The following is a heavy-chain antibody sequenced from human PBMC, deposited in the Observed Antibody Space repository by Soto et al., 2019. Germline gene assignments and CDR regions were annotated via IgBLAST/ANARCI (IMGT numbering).Heavy chain of an antibody. CDR1: GGSISSSSYY. D-gene: IGHD3-16*01. CDR2: IYYSGST. J-gene: IGHJ6*02. V-gene: IGHV4-39*01. CDR3: ARPYVDLKHYYYGMDV. Sequence: QLQLQESGPGLVKPSETLSLTCTVSGGSISSSSYYWGWIRQPPGKGLEWIGSIYYSGSTYYNPSLKSRVTISVDTSKNQFSLKLSSVTAADTAVYYCARPYVDLKHYYYGMDVWGQGTTVTVSS.